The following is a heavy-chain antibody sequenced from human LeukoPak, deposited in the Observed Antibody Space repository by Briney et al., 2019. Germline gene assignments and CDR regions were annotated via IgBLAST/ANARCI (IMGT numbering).Heavy chain of an antibody. CDR3: ARANTYYDFWSGYGGDWFDP. CDR1: GGSISPYY. D-gene: IGHD3-3*01. CDR2: IYYSGST. V-gene: IGHV4-59*01. J-gene: IGHJ5*02. Sequence: SETLSLTCTVSGGSISPYYWSWIRQPPGKGLEWIGYIYYSGSTNYNPSLKSRVTISVDTSKNQFSLKLSSVTAADTAVYYCARANTYYDFWSGYGGDWFDPWGQGTLVTVSS.